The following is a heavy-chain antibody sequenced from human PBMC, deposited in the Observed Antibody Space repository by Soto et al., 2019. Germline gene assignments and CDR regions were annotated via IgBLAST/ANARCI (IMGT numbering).Heavy chain of an antibody. J-gene: IGHJ6*02. V-gene: IGHV4-59*01. CDR3: ARVRYELGVRYYFYGMDV. CDR1: GGSISSYY. D-gene: IGHD3-16*01. CDR2: IYYTGSGST. Sequence: SETLSLTCTVSGGSISSYYWSWIRQPPGKGLEWIGYIYYTGSGSTNYNHSLKSRVTISVDTSMKQFSLKLRSVTAADTAVYYCARVRYELGVRYYFYGMDVWGQGTTVTV.